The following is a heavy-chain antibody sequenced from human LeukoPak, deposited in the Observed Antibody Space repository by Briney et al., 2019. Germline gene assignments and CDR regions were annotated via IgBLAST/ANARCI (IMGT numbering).Heavy chain of an antibody. Sequence: GGSLRLSCAASGFTFSSYAMSWVRQAPGKGLEWVSAISGSGGSTYYADSVKGRFTISRDNSKNTLYLQMNSLRAEDTAVYYCARDRGTTSSAGYYFDYWGQGTLVTVSS. J-gene: IGHJ4*02. V-gene: IGHV3-23*01. D-gene: IGHD6-6*01. CDR2: ISGSGGST. CDR3: ARDRGTTSSAGYYFDY. CDR1: GFTFSSYA.